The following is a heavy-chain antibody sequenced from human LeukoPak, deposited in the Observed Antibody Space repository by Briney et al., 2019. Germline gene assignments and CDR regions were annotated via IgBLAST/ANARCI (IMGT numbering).Heavy chain of an antibody. Sequence: SETLSLTCAVSGDSVNSGYSYWNRIRQPAGKGLEWIGRIYTSVSIIYNPSLKSRVTISIDTSKNQFSLKLSSVTAADTAVYYCAREPIATFGVITTRAFDVWGQGAMVTVSS. CDR3: AREPIATFGVITTRAFDV. V-gene: IGHV4-61*02. CDR1: GDSVNSGYSY. J-gene: IGHJ3*01. CDR2: IYTSVSI. D-gene: IGHD3-3*01.